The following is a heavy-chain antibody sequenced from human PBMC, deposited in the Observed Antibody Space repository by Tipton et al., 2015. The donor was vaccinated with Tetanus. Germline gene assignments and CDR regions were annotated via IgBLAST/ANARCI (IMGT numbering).Heavy chain of an antibody. CDR3: ARDRGDYIYYGMAV. Sequence: VQLVQSGAEVKKPGASVKVSCKASGYTFTGYYIYWVRQAPGQGLEWMGWIDPNSGGTVYAQKFQGRVTMTRDTSISTAYMELRSLRSDDTAVYYCARDRGDYIYYGMAVWGPGTTVTVS. J-gene: IGHJ6*02. V-gene: IGHV1-2*02. CDR2: IDPNSGGT. D-gene: IGHD3-22*01. CDR1: GYTFTGYY.